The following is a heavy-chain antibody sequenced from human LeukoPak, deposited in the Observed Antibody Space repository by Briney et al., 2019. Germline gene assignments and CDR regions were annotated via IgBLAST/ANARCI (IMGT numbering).Heavy chain of an antibody. V-gene: IGHV3-23*01. Sequence: GGSLRLSCAASGFTFSSYAMSWVRQAPGKGLEWVSAISGSGGSTYYADSVKGRFTISRDNSKNTLYLQMNSLRAEDTAVYYCARIRLGELSSPLDYWGQGTLVTVSS. CDR2: ISGSGGST. J-gene: IGHJ4*02. D-gene: IGHD3-16*02. CDR3: ARIRLGELSSPLDY. CDR1: GFTFSSYA.